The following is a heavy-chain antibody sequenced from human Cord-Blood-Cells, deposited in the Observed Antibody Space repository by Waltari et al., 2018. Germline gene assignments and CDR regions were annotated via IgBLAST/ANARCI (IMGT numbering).Heavy chain of an antibody. J-gene: IGHJ4*02. D-gene: IGHD6-6*01. CDR1: GGSISSSSYY. V-gene: IGHV4-39*01. CDR3: ARAYSSSYYFDY. Sequence: QLQLQESGPGLVKPSETLSLTCTVSGGSISSSSYYWGWIRQPPGKGLEWIGRIYYSGSTYQNPSRTSRVTISVDTSKNQFSLKLSSVTAADTAVYYCARAYSSSYYFDYWGQGTLVTVSS. CDR2: IYYSGST.